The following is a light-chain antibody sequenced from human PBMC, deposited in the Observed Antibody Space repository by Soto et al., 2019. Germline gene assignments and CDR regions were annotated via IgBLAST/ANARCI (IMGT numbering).Light chain of an antibody. CDR3: QQYDRSPWT. CDR2: GAS. Sequence: DIIMAQSPDSLAVSLGERATINCKSSQSFLYSSNRKSYLAWYQQKPGQAPRLLIYGASNRATGIPDRFTGAGSGTDFTLTISRLEPEDFAVYYCQQYDRSPWTFGQGTKVDIK. J-gene: IGKJ1*01. V-gene: IGKV4-1*01. CDR1: QSFLYSSNRKSY.